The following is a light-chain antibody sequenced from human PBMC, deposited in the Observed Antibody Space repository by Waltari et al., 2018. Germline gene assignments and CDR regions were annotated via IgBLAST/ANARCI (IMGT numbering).Light chain of an antibody. J-gene: IGKJ2*01. CDR2: VAS. Sequence: DIQMTQSPSSLSASVGDRVTITCRASQSISNYLNWYQQKPGNAPKLLIYVASSLQSGVPSSFSGSGSGTDFTLTINSLQPEDFATYYCQQSYSTPYTFGQGTKLEIK. CDR3: QQSYSTPYT. V-gene: IGKV1-39*01. CDR1: QSISNY.